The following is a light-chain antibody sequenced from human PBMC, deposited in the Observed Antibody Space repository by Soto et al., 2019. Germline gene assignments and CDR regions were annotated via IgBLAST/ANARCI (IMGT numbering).Light chain of an antibody. Sequence: EIVLTQSPGTLSLSPGERATLSCRASQSVSSSYLAWYQQKPGQAPRLLIYGASSRATGIPDRFSGSGSGTDFTLTISRLVPEDFAXXXXXXXXXXGTFGQGTKVDIK. CDR2: GAS. J-gene: IGKJ1*01. CDR3: XXXXXXGT. CDR1: QSVSSSY. V-gene: IGKV3-20*01.